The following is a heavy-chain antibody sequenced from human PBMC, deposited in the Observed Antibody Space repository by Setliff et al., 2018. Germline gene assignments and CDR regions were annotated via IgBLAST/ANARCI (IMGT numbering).Heavy chain of an antibody. V-gene: IGHV3-7*01. CDR3: ARATIFGVAPYYYYYYGMDV. D-gene: IGHD3-3*01. CDR2: IKQDGSEK. J-gene: IGHJ6*02. Sequence: GGSLRLSCAASGFTFSRYWMSWVRQAPGKGLEWVANIKQDGSEKYYVDSVKGRFTISRDNAKNSLYLKMNSLRAEDTAVYYCARATIFGVAPYYYYYYGMDVWGQGTTVTVSS. CDR1: GFTFSRYW.